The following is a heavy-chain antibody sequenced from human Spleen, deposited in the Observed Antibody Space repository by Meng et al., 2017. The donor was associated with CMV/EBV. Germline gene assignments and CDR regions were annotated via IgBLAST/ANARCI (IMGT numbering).Heavy chain of an antibody. CDR1: GFTFSNAW. J-gene: IGHJ4*02. Sequence: GGSLTLSCAAAGFTFSNAWMSWVRQAPGKGLEWVGRIKSKTDGGTTDYAAPVKGRFTIPRDESKNTLYLQMNSLKTEDTAVYYCLGTALSKSWDYGGQGTLVTVSS. D-gene: IGHD5-18*01. CDR2: IKSKTDGGTT. CDR3: LGTALSKSWDY. V-gene: IGHV3-15*01.